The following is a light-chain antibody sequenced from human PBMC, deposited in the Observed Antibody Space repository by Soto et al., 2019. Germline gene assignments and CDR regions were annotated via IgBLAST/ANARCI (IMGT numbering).Light chain of an antibody. Sequence: EIVLTQSPGTLSLSPGERATLSCRASQSVSSSYLAWYQQKPGQAPRLLIYVASSMATGIPDRFSGSGSGRDFTLTISRLEPEDFAVYYCQHYGSTPRTFGQGTKLAIK. CDR3: QHYGSTPRT. CDR2: VAS. CDR1: QSVSSSY. J-gene: IGKJ2*01. V-gene: IGKV3-20*01.